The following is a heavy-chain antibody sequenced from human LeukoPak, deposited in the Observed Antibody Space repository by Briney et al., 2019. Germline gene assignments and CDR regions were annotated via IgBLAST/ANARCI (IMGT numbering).Heavy chain of an antibody. D-gene: IGHD3-10*01. Sequence: SQTLSLTCTVSGGSISSGSYYWSWIRQPAGKGLEWIGRIYTSGSTNYNPSLKSRVPISVDTSKNQFSLKLSSVTAADTAVYYCARGGGGGLLWFGELLPFDYWGQGTLVTVSS. CDR1: GGSISSGSYY. CDR2: IYTSGST. J-gene: IGHJ4*02. V-gene: IGHV4-61*02. CDR3: ARGGGGGLLWFGELLPFDY.